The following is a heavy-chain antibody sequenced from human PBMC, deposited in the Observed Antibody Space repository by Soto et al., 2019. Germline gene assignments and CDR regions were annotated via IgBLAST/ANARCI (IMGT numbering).Heavy chain of an antibody. CDR2: IYYSGST. CDR1: GGSISSSSYY. CDR3: ARLGGQRVDSSSWNNYYGMDV. V-gene: IGHV4-39*01. J-gene: IGHJ6*02. Sequence: SETLSLTCTVSGGSISSSSYYWGWIRQPPGKGLEWIGSIYYSGSTYYNPSLKSRVTISVDTSKNQFSLKLSSVTAADTAVYYCARLGGQRVDSSSWNNYYGMDVWGQGTTVTVSS. D-gene: IGHD6-13*01.